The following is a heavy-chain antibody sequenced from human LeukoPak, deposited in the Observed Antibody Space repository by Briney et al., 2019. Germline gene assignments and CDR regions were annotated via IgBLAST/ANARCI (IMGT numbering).Heavy chain of an antibody. CDR2: IYHAGTT. CDR3: LRIYCSSTSCHYFDY. J-gene: IGHJ4*02. Sequence: SETLSPTCAVSCASISRTSWWCGALQPPGKGLERTGGIYHAGTTNYNPSLKSRVTISVDNSRNQFCLKLTSVAAADTAVYFCLRIYCSSTSCHYFDYWRRGALVSVSS. CDR1: CASISRTSW. V-gene: IGHV4-4*02. D-gene: IGHD2-2*01.